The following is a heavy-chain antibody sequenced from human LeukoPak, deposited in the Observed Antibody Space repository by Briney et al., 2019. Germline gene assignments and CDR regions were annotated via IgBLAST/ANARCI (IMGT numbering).Heavy chain of an antibody. Sequence: PSETLSLTCVVSGASVSSSHWNWIRQLPGKGLEWIGCLSYTGKTDYNPSPTSRVTISLDTSKNQVSLKLRSVTAADTAVYYCSERYFEPFYHWGQGTLVTVSS. D-gene: IGHD2/OR15-2a*01. J-gene: IGHJ4*02. V-gene: IGHV4-59*02. CDR1: GASVSSSH. CDR2: LSYTGKT. CDR3: SERYFEPFYH.